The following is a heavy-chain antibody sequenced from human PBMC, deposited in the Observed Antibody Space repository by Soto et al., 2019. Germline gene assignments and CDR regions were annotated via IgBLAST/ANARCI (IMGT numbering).Heavy chain of an antibody. Sequence: EVQLVESGGGLVQPGGSLRLSCAASGFTLSSYWMNWIRQAPGKGLEWVANTRQDGGQSYLVDSVQGRFTISRDNAKNSVYLQMNSLRAEETGVYYCVRGGSTGWHFDSWGQGTVVTVSS. CDR2: TRQDGGQS. CDR3: VRGGSTGWHFDS. V-gene: IGHV3-7*01. D-gene: IGHD7-27*01. CDR1: GFTLSSYW. J-gene: IGHJ4*02.